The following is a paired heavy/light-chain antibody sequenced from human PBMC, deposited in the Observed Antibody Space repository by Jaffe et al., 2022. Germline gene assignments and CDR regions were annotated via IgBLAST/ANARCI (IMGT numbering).Heavy chain of an antibody. D-gene: IGHD6-19*01. Sequence: QVQLQQSGPGLVKPSQTLSLTCAISGDSVSSNSAAWNWIRLSPSRGLEWLGRTYYRSRWYNDYALSVKSRMTISPDTSKNQFSLQINSVNPEDTAVYYCARNLDSGGWEPFDYWGQGTLVTVSS. V-gene: IGHV6-1*01. CDR1: GDSVSSNSAA. CDR3: ARNLDSGGWEPFDY. J-gene: IGHJ4*02. CDR2: TYYRSRWYN.
Light chain of an antibody. J-gene: IGKJ4*01. Sequence: DIVMTQSPDSLAVSLGERATINCKSSQSVLYSSNNKNYLAWYQQKPGQPPKLLIYWASTRESGVPDRFSGSGSGTDFSLTISSLQAEDVAVYYCQQYYSSPLTFGGGTKVEIK. CDR1: QSVLYSSNNKNY. CDR2: WAS. V-gene: IGKV4-1*01. CDR3: QQYYSSPLT.